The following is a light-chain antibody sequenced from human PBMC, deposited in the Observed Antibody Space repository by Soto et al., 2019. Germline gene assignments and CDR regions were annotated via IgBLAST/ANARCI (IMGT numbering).Light chain of an antibody. V-gene: IGLV2-14*03. J-gene: IGLJ1*01. CDR3: SSYTSSTTPYV. CDR2: GVN. Sequence: QSALTQPASVSGSLGQSITISCTGTNSDVGAYNSVSWYQQHPGQAPKLLIYGVNSRPSGVSNRFSGSKSGNTASLTIAALQGEDEADYYCSSYTSSTTPYVFVIGTKVTVL. CDR1: NSDVGAYNS.